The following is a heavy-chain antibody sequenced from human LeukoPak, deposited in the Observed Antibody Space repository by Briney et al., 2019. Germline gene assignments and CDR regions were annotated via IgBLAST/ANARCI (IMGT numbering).Heavy chain of an antibody. V-gene: IGHV3-13*01. CDR1: GFTFSSYD. CDR3: AKDHSSGYPDAFDI. Sequence: GGSLRLSCAASGFTFSSYDMHWVRQATGKGLEWVSAIGTAGDTYYPGSVKGRFTISRENAKNSLYLQMNSLRAGDTAEYYCAKDHSSGYPDAFDIWGQGTMVTVSS. D-gene: IGHD3-10*01. CDR2: IGTAGDT. J-gene: IGHJ3*02.